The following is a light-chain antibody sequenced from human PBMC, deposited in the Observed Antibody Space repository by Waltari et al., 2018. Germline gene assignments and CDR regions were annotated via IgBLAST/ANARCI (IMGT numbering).Light chain of an antibody. CDR3: SSYTSSSTLV. J-gene: IGLJ2*01. V-gene: IGLV2-14*03. Sequence: QSALTQPASVSGSPGPSITISCTGYSSDTGVYDYVSWYQQHPGKATKLMIYDVTKRPSGVSNRFSGSKSGITASLTISGLQAEDEADYYCSSYTSSSTLVFGGGTKLTVL. CDR1: SSDTGVYDY. CDR2: DVT.